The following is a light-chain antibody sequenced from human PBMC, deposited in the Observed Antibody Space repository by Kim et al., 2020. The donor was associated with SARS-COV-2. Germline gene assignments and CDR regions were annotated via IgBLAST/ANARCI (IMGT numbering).Light chain of an antibody. CDR2: VYSDGRH. CDR3: QTWGSGTVV. J-gene: IGLJ2*01. V-gene: IGLV4-69*01. Sequence: QPVLTQSPSASASLGASVSLTCTLSSGHSTYAIAWYQQQPDKSPRYLMKVYSDGRHVKGGGIPDRLSGSSSGPQRYLTISSLQSEDEADYYCQTWGSGTVVFGGGTQLTVL. CDR1: SGHSTYA.